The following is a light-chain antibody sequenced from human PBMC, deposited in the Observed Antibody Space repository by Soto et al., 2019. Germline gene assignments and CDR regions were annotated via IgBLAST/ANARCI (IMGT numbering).Light chain of an antibody. CDR1: QSLLHLNGYNS. Sequence: DIVMTQSPLSLPVTPGEPAPISCRSSQSLLHLNGYNSLDWYLQKPGQSPQLLIYLGSNRASGVPDRFSGSGSGTNFTLKISRVEAEDVGVYYCMQALQTPWTFGQGTKV. CDR2: LGS. V-gene: IGKV2-28*01. CDR3: MQALQTPWT. J-gene: IGKJ1*01.